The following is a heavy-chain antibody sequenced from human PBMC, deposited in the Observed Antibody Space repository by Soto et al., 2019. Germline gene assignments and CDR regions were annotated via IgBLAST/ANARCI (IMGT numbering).Heavy chain of an antibody. D-gene: IGHD2-15*01. Sequence: QVQLQESGPGLVKPSETLSLTCTVSGGSISSYYWSWIRQPPGKGLEWIGYIYYSGSTNYNPSLKSRVTRSVDTSKNQFSLKLSSVTAADTAVYYCARLTLGYCSGGSCPNSDYWGQGTLVTVSS. CDR1: GGSISSYY. CDR2: IYYSGST. CDR3: ARLTLGYCSGGSCPNSDY. V-gene: IGHV4-59*01. J-gene: IGHJ4*02.